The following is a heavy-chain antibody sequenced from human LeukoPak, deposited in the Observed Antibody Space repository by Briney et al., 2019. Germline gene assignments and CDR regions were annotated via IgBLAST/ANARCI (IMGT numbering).Heavy chain of an antibody. CDR2: IGTAGDT. CDR3: ARAGSGGSYYN. D-gene: IGHD1-26*01. J-gene: IGHJ4*02. CDR1: GFTFSSYD. Sequence: GGSLRLSCAASGFTFSSYDMHWVRQATGKGLEWVSAIGTAGDTYYPGSVKGRFTISRENVKNSLYLQMDSLRAGDTAVYYCARAGSGGSYYNWGQGTLVTVSS. V-gene: IGHV3-13*01.